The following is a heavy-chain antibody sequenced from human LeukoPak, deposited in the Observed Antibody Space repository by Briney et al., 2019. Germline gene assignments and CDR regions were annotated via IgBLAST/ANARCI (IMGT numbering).Heavy chain of an antibody. J-gene: IGHJ4*02. CDR3: AKGLYNWNDDGPFDY. V-gene: IGHV3-30*02. D-gene: IGHD1-1*01. Sequence: GGSLRLSCAASGFTFSSYGMHWVRQAPGKGLEWVAFIRYDGSNKYYADSVKGRFTISRDNSKNTLYLQMNSLRAEDTAVYYCAKGLYNWNDDGPFDYWGQGTLVTVSS. CDR2: IRYDGSNK. CDR1: GFTFSSYG.